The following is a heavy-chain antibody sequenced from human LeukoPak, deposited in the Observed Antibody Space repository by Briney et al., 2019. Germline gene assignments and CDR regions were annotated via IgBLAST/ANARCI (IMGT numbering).Heavy chain of an antibody. CDR3: ARVVEQQILYYFDY. CDR1: GFTFSDYY. V-gene: IGHV3-11*04. CDR2: ISSSGSTI. Sequence: PGGSLRLSCAASGFTFSDYYMSWIRQAPGKGLEWVSYISSSGSTIYYADSVKGRFTISRDNAKNSLYLQMNSLRAEDTAVYYCARVVEQQILYYFDYWGQGTLVTVSS. J-gene: IGHJ4*02. D-gene: IGHD6-13*01.